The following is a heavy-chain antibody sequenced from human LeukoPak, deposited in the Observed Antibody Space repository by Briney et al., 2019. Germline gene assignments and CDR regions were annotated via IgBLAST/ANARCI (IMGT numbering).Heavy chain of an antibody. J-gene: IGHJ4*02. CDR1: GFTFSSSA. CDR2: ISGSGSGGST. Sequence: GGSLRLSCAASGFTFSSSAMSWVRQAPGKGLEWVSNISGSGSGGSTYYADSAKGRFTISRDNSKNTLYLQMNSLRAEDTAVYYCAKDLGYWGQGTLVTVSS. V-gene: IGHV3-23*01. CDR3: AKDLGY.